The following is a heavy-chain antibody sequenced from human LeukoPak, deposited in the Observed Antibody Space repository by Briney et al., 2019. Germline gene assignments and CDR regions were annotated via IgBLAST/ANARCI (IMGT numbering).Heavy chain of an antibody. CDR1: GFTFSRDW. Sequence: GGSLRLSCAASGFTFSRDWMHWVRQAPGKGLEWVSVIYSGGSTYYADSVKGRFTISRDNSKNTLYLQMNSLRAEDTAVYYCARAQSGSYDYWGQGTLVTVSS. J-gene: IGHJ4*02. CDR2: IYSGGST. D-gene: IGHD1-26*01. V-gene: IGHV3-66*01. CDR3: ARAQSGSYDY.